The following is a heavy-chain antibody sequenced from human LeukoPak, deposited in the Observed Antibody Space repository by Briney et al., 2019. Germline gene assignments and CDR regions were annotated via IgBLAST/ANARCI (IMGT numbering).Heavy chain of an antibody. CDR2: IIPTLDVA. D-gene: IGHD3-22*01. CDR1: GDNFSTYV. V-gene: IGHV1-69*04. Sequence: SVKVSCKASGDNFSTYVITWVRQAPGQGLEWMGRIIPTLDVANFAQKFKGRVTITADRSTNTAHLELSSLRSEDTAVYYCTREGVYSPDGSGYHRHAFDMWGKGTVVIVST. J-gene: IGHJ3*02. CDR3: TREGVYSPDGSGYHRHAFDM.